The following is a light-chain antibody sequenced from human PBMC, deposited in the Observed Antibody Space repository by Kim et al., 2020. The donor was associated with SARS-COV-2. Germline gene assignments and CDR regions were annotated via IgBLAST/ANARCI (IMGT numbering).Light chain of an antibody. V-gene: IGKV1-39*01. CDR2: AAS. CDR3: QQSYSAPRT. Sequence: ASVGDRVTITCRASQSISSYLNWYQQKPGKAPNLLIYAASSLQSGVPSRISGSGSGTDFTLTISSLQPEDFATYYCQQSYSAPRTFGQGTKVDIK. J-gene: IGKJ1*01. CDR1: QSISSY.